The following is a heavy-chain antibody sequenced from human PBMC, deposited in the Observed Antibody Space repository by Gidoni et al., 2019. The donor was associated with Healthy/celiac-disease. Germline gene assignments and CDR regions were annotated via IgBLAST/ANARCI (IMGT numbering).Heavy chain of an antibody. V-gene: IGHV3-21*01. Sequence: EVQLVESGGGLVKPGGSLRLSCAASGFPFSSYSMNWVRQAPGKGLEWVSSISSSSSYIYYADSVKGRFTISRDNAKNSLYLQMNSLRAEDTAVYYCARDLADYYYYYMDVWGKGTTVTVSS. CDR1: GFPFSSYS. J-gene: IGHJ6*03. D-gene: IGHD3-16*01. CDR2: ISSSSSYI. CDR3: ARDLADYYYYYMDV.